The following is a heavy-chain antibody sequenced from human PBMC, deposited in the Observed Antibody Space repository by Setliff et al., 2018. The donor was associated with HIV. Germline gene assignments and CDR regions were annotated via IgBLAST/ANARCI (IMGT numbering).Heavy chain of an antibody. CDR1: GGSFSVYY. CDR2: INHSGST. V-gene: IGHV4-34*01. CDR3: ARGARLLTAYIDRWDYYYMRV. J-gene: IGHJ6*03. D-gene: IGHD3-9*01. Sequence: PSETLSLTCAVSGGSFSVYYWSWIRQPPGKGLEWIGEINHSGSTNYNPSRKSRITISVDTSKDQFSLKLSSVTAADTAVYYCARGARLLTAYIDRWDYYYMRVWGKGTTVTVSS.